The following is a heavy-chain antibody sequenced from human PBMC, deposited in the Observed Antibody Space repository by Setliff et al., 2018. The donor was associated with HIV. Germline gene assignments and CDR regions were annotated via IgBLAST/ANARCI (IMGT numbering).Heavy chain of an antibody. Sequence: SETLSLTCAVYGGSFSGYYWSWIRQPPGKGLEWIGEINHSGSTNYNPSLKSRVTISVDTSKNQFSLNLNSVTAADTAVYYCARWNIMTTVTFDYWGQGTLVTVSS. CDR2: INHSGST. CDR1: GGSFSGYY. D-gene: IGHD4-4*01. CDR3: ARWNIMTTVTFDY. V-gene: IGHV4-34*01. J-gene: IGHJ4*02.